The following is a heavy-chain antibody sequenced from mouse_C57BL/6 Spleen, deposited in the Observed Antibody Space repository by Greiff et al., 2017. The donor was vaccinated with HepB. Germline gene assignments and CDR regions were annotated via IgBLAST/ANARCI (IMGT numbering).Heavy chain of an antibody. CDR3: TGGGRYPYYFDY. D-gene: IGHD1-1*01. J-gene: IGHJ2*01. Sequence: DVQLQESGGGLVQPGGSMKLSCVASGFTFSNYWMNWVRQSPEKGLEWVAQIRLKSDNYATHYAESVKGRFTISRDDSKSSVYLQMNNLRAEDTGIYYCTGGGRYPYYFDYWGQGTTLTVSS. CDR2: IRLKSDNYAT. CDR1: GFTFSNYW. V-gene: IGHV6-3*01.